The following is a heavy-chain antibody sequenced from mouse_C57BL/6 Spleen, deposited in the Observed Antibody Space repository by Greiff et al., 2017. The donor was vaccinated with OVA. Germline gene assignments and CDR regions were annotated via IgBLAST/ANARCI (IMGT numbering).Heavy chain of an antibody. D-gene: IGHD4-1*01. Sequence: VQLQQSGPELVKPGASVKIPCKASGYTFTDYNMDWVKQSHGKSLEWIGDINPNNGGTIYNQKFKGKATLTVDKSSSTAYMELRSLTSEDTAVYYCARRLGRTEYYFDYWGQGTTLTVSS. J-gene: IGHJ2*01. CDR3: ARRLGRTEYYFDY. CDR2: INPNNGGT. V-gene: IGHV1-18*01. CDR1: GYTFTDYN.